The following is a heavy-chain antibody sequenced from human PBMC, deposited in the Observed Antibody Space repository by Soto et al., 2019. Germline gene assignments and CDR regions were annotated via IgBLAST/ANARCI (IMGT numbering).Heavy chain of an antibody. CDR2: ISGSGGTT. J-gene: IGHJ4*02. D-gene: IGHD3-3*01. CDR1: GFTFSNYA. Sequence: EVQLLESGGGSVQPGGSPRLSCAASGFTFSNYALSWVRQAPGKGLDWVSGISGSGGTTFYTDSVKGRFTISRDNSKNTLYLQMNSLRAEDTAIYYCAKAHGLRFLGWLTSWGQGTLVTVSS. CDR3: AKAHGLRFLGWLTS. V-gene: IGHV3-23*01.